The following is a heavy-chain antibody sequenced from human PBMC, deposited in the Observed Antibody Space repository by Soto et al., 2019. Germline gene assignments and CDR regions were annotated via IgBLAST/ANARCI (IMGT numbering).Heavy chain of an antibody. J-gene: IGHJ6*03. CDR2: IKQDGSEI. V-gene: IGHV3-7*01. CDR3: VRDFHVFSSTTGKYYSYMDV. CDR1: GFTFSRYW. D-gene: IGHD2-2*01. Sequence: EVQLVESGGGLVQPGGSLRLSCAASGFTFSRYWMSWVRRAPGKGLEWVANIKQDGSEIHYVDSVKGRFTISRDNAKNSLYLQMNRLRVEDTTMYYCVRDFHVFSSTTGKYYSYMDVWGKGTTVTVSS.